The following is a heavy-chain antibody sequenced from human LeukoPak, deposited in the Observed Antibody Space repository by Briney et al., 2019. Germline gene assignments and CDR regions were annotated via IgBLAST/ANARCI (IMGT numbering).Heavy chain of an antibody. CDR2: ISAYNGNT. CDR3: ATRVTYYYDSSGLIDY. Sequence: ASVKVSCKASGYTFTSYGISWVRQAPGQGLEWMGWISAYNGNTNYAQKLQGRVTMTTDTSTSTAYMELRSLRSDDTAVYYCATRVTYYYDSSGLIDYWGQGTLVTVSS. D-gene: IGHD3-22*01. V-gene: IGHV1-18*01. J-gene: IGHJ4*02. CDR1: GYTFTSYG.